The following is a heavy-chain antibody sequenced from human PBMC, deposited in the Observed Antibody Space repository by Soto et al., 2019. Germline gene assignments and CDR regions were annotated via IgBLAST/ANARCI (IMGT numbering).Heavy chain of an antibody. CDR2: IYHSGST. Sequence: SETLSLTCAVSGGSISSGGYSWSWIRQPPGKGLEWIGYIYHSGSTYYNPSLKSRVTISVDRSKNQFSLKLSSVTAADTAVYYCARGWTTFYYFDYWGQGTLVTVSS. J-gene: IGHJ4*02. D-gene: IGHD4-17*01. V-gene: IGHV4-30-2*01. CDR1: GGSISSGGYS. CDR3: ARGWTTFYYFDY.